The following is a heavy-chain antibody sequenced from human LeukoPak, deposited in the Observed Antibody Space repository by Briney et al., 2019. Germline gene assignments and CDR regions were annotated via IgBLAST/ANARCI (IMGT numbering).Heavy chain of an antibody. CDR2: LSSTGNT. J-gene: IGHJ3*02. Sequence: GGSLRLSCAASGFTVSRNYMNWVRQAPGKGLEWVSLLSSTGNTSYADSVKGRFTISRHNSKNALYLQVNSLRPEDTAMYYCARWRPIDAFDIWGQGTMVIVSS. D-gene: IGHD3-3*01. V-gene: IGHV3-53*04. CDR1: GFTVSRNY. CDR3: ARWRPIDAFDI.